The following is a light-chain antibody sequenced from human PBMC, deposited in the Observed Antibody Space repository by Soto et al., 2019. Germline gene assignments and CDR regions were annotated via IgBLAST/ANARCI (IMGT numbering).Light chain of an antibody. V-gene: IGKV3D-15*01. Sequence: EVVLTQSPATLSVSPGEGATLSCRASESVSISLAWYQHKPGQPPRLLNHGASTRASGVPPRFSGSGSGTDFTLTITSLQSEDYAVYFCQQYHVWPKWTFGQGTKVEI. CDR2: GAS. CDR1: ESVSIS. CDR3: QQYHVWPKWT. J-gene: IGKJ1*01.